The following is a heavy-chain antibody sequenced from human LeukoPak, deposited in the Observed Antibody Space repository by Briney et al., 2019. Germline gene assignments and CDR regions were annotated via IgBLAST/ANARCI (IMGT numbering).Heavy chain of an antibody. CDR1: GGTFSSYA. Sequence: SVKVSCKASGGTFSSYAISWVRQAPGQGLEWMGGIIPIFGTANYAQKFQGRVTITADKSTSTAYMELSSLRSEDTAVYYRASDTSGYCSGGSCYYRWGQGTLVTVSS. V-gene: IGHV1-69*06. D-gene: IGHD2-15*01. CDR2: IIPIFGTA. CDR3: ASDTSGYCSGGSCYYR. J-gene: IGHJ4*02.